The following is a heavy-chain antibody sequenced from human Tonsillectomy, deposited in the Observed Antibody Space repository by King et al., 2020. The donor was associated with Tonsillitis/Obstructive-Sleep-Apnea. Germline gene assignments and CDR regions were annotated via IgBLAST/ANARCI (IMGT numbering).Heavy chain of an antibody. J-gene: IGHJ4*02. CDR3: ARVLLATAFRPFDS. CDR2: IKRDGSEK. Sequence: VQLVESGGGLAQPGGSLRLSCAASGFTFSNYWMNWVRQAPGKGPEWVANIKRDGSEKKYVDFVKGRFTISRDNAKNSLFLQMNSLRAEDTAVYYCARVLLATAFRPFDSWGPGTLVTVSS. D-gene: IGHD5-18*01. V-gene: IGHV3-7*03. CDR1: GFTFSNYW.